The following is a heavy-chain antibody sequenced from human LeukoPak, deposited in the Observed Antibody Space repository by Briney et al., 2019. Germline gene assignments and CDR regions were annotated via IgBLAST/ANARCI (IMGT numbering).Heavy chain of an antibody. V-gene: IGHV3-7*01. Sequence: GGSLRLSCAASGFTFSSYWMSWVRQAPGKGLEWVANIKQDGSEKYYVDSVKGRFTISRDNAKHSLYLQMNSLRAEDTAVYYCARSNVLRYFDWLSGSYYYYYYMDVWGKGTTVTVSS. J-gene: IGHJ6*03. D-gene: IGHD3-9*01. CDR2: IKQDGSEK. CDR1: GFTFSSYW. CDR3: ARSNVLRYFDWLSGSYYYYYYMDV.